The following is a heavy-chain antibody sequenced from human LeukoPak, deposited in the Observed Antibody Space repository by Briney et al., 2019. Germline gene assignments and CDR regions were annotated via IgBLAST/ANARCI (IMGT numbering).Heavy chain of an antibody. CDR2: IYYSGST. CDR1: GGSISSYY. CDR3: ARVVRDDILTGYYIDY. V-gene: IGHV4-59*01. J-gene: IGHJ4*02. Sequence: NPSETLSLTCTVAGGSISSYYWSWIRQPPGKGLEWIGYIYYSGSTKYNPSFKSRVTISVDTSKNQFSLKLISVIAADTAMYYCARVVRDDILTGYYIDYWGQGTLVTVSS. D-gene: IGHD3-9*01.